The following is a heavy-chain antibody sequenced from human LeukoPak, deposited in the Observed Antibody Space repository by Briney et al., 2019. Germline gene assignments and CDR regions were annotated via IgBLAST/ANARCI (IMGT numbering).Heavy chain of an antibody. CDR3: ARQAGYTYGFEADY. V-gene: IGHV4-59*08. CDR2: MYYTGRN. Sequence: SETVSLTCTVSGGSISSYYWSWIRQPPGKGLEWIGFMYYTGRNNYNPSLKSRVTISVDTSKNQFSLKLSSVTAADTAVYYCARQAGYTYGFEADYWGPGTLVTVSS. D-gene: IGHD5-18*01. J-gene: IGHJ4*02. CDR1: GGSISSYY.